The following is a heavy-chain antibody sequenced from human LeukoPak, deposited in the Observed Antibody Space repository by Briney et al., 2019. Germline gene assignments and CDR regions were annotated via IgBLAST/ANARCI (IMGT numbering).Heavy chain of an antibody. CDR2: IKQDGSEK. CDR1: GFTFSNYW. V-gene: IGHV3-7*01. CDR3: ARGGCTGCSVDGKFDY. Sequence: GGSLRLSCAASGFTFSNYWMNWVRQAPGKGLGGVANIKQDGSEKNYVDSVKGRFTISRDNAKNSLYLQMNSLRAEDTAVYYCARGGCTGCSVDGKFDYWGQGTLVTVSS. D-gene: IGHD2-2*01. J-gene: IGHJ4*02.